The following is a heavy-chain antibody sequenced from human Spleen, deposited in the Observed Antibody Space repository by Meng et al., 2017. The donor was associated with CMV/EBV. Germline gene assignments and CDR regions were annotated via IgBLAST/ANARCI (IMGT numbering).Heavy chain of an antibody. J-gene: IGHJ4*02. D-gene: IGHD7-27*01. CDR3: ARSRITGEGYFDY. CDR1: GYNFFGYD. CDR2: FDPRSGGA. Sequence: ASVKVSCKASGYNFFGYDLHWVRQAPGQGLEWLGMFDPRSGGATYAQKFNDRVTMTTDTSTSAIYMELSSLRSEDTAVYYCARSRITGEGYFDYWGQGTLVTVSS. V-gene: IGHV1-46*01.